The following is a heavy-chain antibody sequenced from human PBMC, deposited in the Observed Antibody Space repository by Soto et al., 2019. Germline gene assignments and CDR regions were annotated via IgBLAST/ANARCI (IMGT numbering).Heavy chain of an antibody. CDR1: GGSTSSSNW. CDR2: IFHSGTT. CDR3: ASLGTTMTSFDY. J-gene: IGHJ4*02. D-gene: IGHD1-7*01. V-gene: IGHV4-4*02. Sequence: PSETLSLTCPVSGGSTSSSNWWTWVRQPPGKGLEWIGQIFHSGTTNYNPSLRSRVITSLDKSKNQFALQLSSVTAADTAVYYCASLGTTMTSFDYWGQGTLVTVSS.